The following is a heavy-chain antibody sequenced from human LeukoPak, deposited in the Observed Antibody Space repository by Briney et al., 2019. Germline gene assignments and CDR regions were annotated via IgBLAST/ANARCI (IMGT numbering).Heavy chain of an antibody. J-gene: IGHJ4*02. CDR1: GFTFSTDD. CDR3: GGKANNSYGTIDY. Sequence: GGSLRLSCAASGFTFSTDDVNWVRQAPGKGLEWVSYISSSSSSIYYADSVKGRFTISRDNAKNSLYLQMNSLRAADTAVKYCGGKANNSYGTIDYWGQGTLVTVSS. CDR2: ISSSSSSI. V-gene: IGHV3-48*01. D-gene: IGHD1-26*01.